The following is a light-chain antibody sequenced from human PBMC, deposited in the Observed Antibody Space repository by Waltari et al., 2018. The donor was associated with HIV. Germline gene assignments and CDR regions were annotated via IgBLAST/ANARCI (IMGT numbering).Light chain of an antibody. J-gene: IGKJ1*01. Sequence: IVLTQSPATLSLSPGERATLSCRASQSVSYYLAWYQQKPGQAPRLLIYDASNRATGIPARFSGSGSGTDFTLTISSLEPEDFAVYYCQQRTSWPPWTFGQGTKVEIK. CDR1: QSVSYY. V-gene: IGKV3-11*01. CDR3: QQRTSWPPWT. CDR2: DAS.